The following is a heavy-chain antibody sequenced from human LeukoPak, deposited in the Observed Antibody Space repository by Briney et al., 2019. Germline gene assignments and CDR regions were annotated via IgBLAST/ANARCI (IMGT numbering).Heavy chain of an antibody. V-gene: IGHV4-59*08. J-gene: IGHJ4*02. CDR1: GGSFSGYY. CDR3: ARTGDDCSGGSCYLDY. CDR2: IYYSGST. D-gene: IGHD2-15*01. Sequence: SETLSLTCAVYGGSFSGYYWSWIRQPPGKGLEWIGYIYYSGSTNYNPSLKSRVTISVDTSKNQFSLKLSSVTAADTAVYYCARTGDDCSGGSCYLDYWGQGTLVTASS.